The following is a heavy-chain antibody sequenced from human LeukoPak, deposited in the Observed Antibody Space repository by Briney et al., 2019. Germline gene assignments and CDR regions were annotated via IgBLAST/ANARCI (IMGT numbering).Heavy chain of an antibody. CDR3: ATSRITGSRAFDY. D-gene: IGHD1-20*01. CDR1: GFTFSGYY. Sequence: PGGSLRLSCAASGFTFSGYYMSWIRQAPGKGQEWLSYISSFSGYTNYTDSVKGRFTISRDNAKSSLYLQMNSLRAEDTAVYYCATSRITGSRAFDYWGQGTLVTVSS. CDR2: ISSFSGYT. J-gene: IGHJ4*02. V-gene: IGHV3-11*06.